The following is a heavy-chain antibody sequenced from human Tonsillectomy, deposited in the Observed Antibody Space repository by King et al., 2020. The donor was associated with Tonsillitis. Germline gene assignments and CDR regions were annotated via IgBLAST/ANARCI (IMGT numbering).Heavy chain of an antibody. Sequence: VQLVESGGGVVQPGRSLRLSCAASGFTFSSYGMHWVRQAPGKGLEWVAVISYDGSNKYYADSVKGRFTISRDNSKNTLYLQMNSLRAEDTAVYYCAREEGDRSSYYGMDVGGQGPTVTVSS. CDR2: ISYDGSNK. V-gene: IGHV3-33*05. CDR3: AREEGDRSSYYGMDV. CDR1: GFTFSSYG. J-gene: IGHJ6*02.